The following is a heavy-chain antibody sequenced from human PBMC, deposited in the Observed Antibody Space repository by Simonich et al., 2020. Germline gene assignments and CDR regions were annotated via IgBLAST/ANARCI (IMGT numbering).Heavy chain of an antibody. J-gene: IGHJ3*02. CDR2: ISAYNGNT. V-gene: IGHV1-18*01. CDR3: ARSTTGTTAFDI. Sequence: QVQLVQSGAEVKKPGASVKVSCKASGYTFTSYGISWVRQAPGQGLEWMGWISAYNGNTNYAKNLQGRVTMTTDTSTSTAYRELRSLRSDDTAVYYCARSTTGTTAFDIWGQGTMVTVSS. CDR1: GYTFTSYG. D-gene: IGHD1-1*01.